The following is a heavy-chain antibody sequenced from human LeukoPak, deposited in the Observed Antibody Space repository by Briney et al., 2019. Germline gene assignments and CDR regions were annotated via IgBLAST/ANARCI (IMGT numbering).Heavy chain of an antibody. CDR1: GGTFSSYT. CDR3: ARSTFGELFEGFDY. D-gene: IGHD3-10*01. V-gene: IGHV1-69*02. CDR2: IIPILGIA. J-gene: IGHJ4*02. Sequence: GASVKVSCKASGGTFSSYTISWVRQAPGQGLEWMGRIIPILGIANYAQKFQGRVTITADKSTSTAYMELSSLRSEDTAVYYCARSTFGELFEGFDYWGQGTLVTVSS.